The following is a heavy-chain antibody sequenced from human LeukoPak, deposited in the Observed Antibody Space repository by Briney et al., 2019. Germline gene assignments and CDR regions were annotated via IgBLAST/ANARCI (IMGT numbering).Heavy chain of an antibody. CDR1: GFTFSSYW. CDR3: ARGRAVAGLKFDP. D-gene: IGHD6-19*01. Sequence: GGSLRLSCAASGFTFSSYWMSWVRQAPGKWLEWVANIKQDGSEKYYVDSVKGRFTISRDNAKNSLYLQMNSLRAEDTAVYYCARGRAVAGLKFDPWGQGTLVTVSS. J-gene: IGHJ5*02. V-gene: IGHV3-7*01. CDR2: IKQDGSEK.